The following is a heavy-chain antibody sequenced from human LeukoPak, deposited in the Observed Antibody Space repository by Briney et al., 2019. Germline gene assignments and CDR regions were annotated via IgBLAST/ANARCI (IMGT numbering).Heavy chain of an antibody. CDR2: IYHSGST. CDR1: GYSISSGYY. D-gene: IGHD6-19*01. CDR3: ARTPVIAVAGTPFACFDY. Sequence: SEALSLTCTVSGYSISSGYYWGWIRQPPGKGLEWIGSIYHSGSTYYNPSLKSRVTISVDTSKNQFSLKLSSVTAADTAVYYCARTPVIAVAGTPFACFDYWGQGTLVTVSS. V-gene: IGHV4-38-2*02. J-gene: IGHJ4*02.